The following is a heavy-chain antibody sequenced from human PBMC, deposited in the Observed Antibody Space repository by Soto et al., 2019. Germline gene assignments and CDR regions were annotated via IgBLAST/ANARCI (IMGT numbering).Heavy chain of an antibody. CDR2: VYYSGST. J-gene: IGHJ4*02. D-gene: IGHD3-9*01. Sequence: SEMLSLTCTVSGVSVSSSSYYWGWVRQPPGKGLEWIGSVYYSGSTYYNPSLESRVTISVDKSKNQFSLKLMSLSAADTAVYYCGRLEGLATISYYFDYWGQGALVTVSS. V-gene: IGHV4-39*01. CDR1: GVSVSSSSYY. CDR3: GRLEGLATISYYFDY.